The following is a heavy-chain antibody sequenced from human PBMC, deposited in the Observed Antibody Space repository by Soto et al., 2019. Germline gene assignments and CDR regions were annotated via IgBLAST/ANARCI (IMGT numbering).Heavy chain of an antibody. V-gene: IGHV3-30*18. CDR1: GFTFTTCG. CDR3: AKDLQAYGYYNYHYAGMDV. J-gene: IGHJ6*04. D-gene: IGHD4-17*01. Sequence: QVQLGESGGGGVQPGGSLRLSCTASGFTFTTCGIHWVRQAPGKGLERVALISSNGHNKYYSEPLKGRFTNYRDNYNNTLTLQMNSQRAEDTAVYYCAKDLQAYGYYNYHYAGMDVWVKGTTVSVS. CDR2: ISSNGHNK.